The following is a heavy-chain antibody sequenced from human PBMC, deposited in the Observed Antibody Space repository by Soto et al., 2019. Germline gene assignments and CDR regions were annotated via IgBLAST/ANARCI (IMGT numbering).Heavy chain of an antibody. D-gene: IGHD5-12*01. Sequence: GASVKVSCKASGYTFTSYYMHWVRQAPGQGLEWMGIINPSGGSTSYAQKFQGRVTMTRDTSTSTVYMELSSLRSEDTAVYYCARGDIVATAGYYGMDVWGQGTTVTVSS. CDR3: ARGDIVATAGYYGMDV. CDR2: INPSGGST. CDR1: GYTFTSYY. V-gene: IGHV1-46*01. J-gene: IGHJ6*02.